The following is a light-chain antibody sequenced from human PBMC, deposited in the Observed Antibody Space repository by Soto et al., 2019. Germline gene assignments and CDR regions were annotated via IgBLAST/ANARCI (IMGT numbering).Light chain of an antibody. CDR1: EAVGNY. V-gene: IGKV1-16*02. J-gene: IGKJ1*01. CDR3: QQYKTFPWT. Sequence: DIQVTQSPSSLSASVGDSVTITCRASEAVGNYISWFRQKPGKAPETLIFSASSLQFGVTRKFSGAGSGTDFNLTITSLQPEDFATYYCQQYKTFPWTFGQGTKV. CDR2: SAS.